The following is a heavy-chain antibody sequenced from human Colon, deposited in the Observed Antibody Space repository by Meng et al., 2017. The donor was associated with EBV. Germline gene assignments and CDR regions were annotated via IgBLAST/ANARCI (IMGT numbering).Heavy chain of an antibody. CDR2: INHSGST. V-gene: IGHV4-34*01. J-gene: IGHJ4*02. D-gene: IGHD4-17*01. CDR1: GGPSSAYD. Sequence: QVKIQRLGPGVFVPAEPLSLTCAVCGGPSSAYDWSWLRQTPGKGLGWFGEINHSGSTKVNPSLRSRVSISVYTSANQVSLKLPSVTAADTAVYYCARRTTVNLRSFDSWGQGTLVTVSS. CDR3: ARRTTVNLRSFDS.